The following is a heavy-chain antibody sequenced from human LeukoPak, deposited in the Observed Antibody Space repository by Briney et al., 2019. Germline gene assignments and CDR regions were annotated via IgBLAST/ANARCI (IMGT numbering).Heavy chain of an antibody. V-gene: IGHV4-59*08. Sequence: PPETLSLTCTLSGGCLSRYYWSWIRPPPRKGLEWVGYIYYSESTNYNPSLKSRVTISVDTSKNQFSLKRSCVTPGDTSVYYCARPYTRDYRGAFDIWGQGTMVTGPS. J-gene: IGHJ3*02. CDR1: GGCLSRYY. CDR2: IYYSEST. CDR3: ARPYTRDYRGAFDI. D-gene: IGHD1-7*01.